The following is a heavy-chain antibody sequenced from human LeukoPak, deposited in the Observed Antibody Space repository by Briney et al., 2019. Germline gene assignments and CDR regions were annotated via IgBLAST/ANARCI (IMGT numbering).Heavy chain of an antibody. D-gene: IGHD5-24*01. Sequence: SETLSLTCTVSGASMISSGYYGGWIRQPPGKGLEWIGIISYSGTTYYNPSLESRVIMSVDTSKKQFSLQLSSVTAADTAVYYCAREMATIGSWFDPWGQGTLVTVSS. CDR1: GASMISSGYY. J-gene: IGHJ5*02. CDR2: ISYSGTT. CDR3: AREMATIGSWFDP. V-gene: IGHV4-39*02.